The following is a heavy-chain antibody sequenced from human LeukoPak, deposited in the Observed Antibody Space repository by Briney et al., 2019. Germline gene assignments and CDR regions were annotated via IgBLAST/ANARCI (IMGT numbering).Heavy chain of an antibody. V-gene: IGHV4-61*02. CDR3: ARGGEDHDFWSGYPGVHYFDY. CDR2: IYTSGST. D-gene: IGHD3-3*01. J-gene: IGHJ4*02. CDR1: GGSISSGSYY. Sequence: SETLSLTCTVSGGSISSGSYYWSWIRQPAWKGLEWIGRIYTSGSTNYNPSLKSRVTISVDTSKNQFSLKLSSVTAADTAVYYCARGGEDHDFWSGYPGVHYFDYWGQGTLVTVSS.